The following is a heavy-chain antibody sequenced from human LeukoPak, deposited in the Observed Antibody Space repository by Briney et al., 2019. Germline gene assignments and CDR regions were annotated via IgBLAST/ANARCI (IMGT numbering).Heavy chain of an antibody. CDR1: GDSVSSKSAA. V-gene: IGHV6-1*01. CDR2: TYYRSKWSN. CDR3: ARSRAATFVY. Sequence: SQTLSLTCAISGDSVSSKSAAWNWIRQSPSRGLEWVGRTYYRSKWSNDYAASVKGRITVNPDTSKNQFSLQLSSVTPEDTAVYYCARSRAATFVYWGQGTLVTVSS. D-gene: IGHD2-15*01. J-gene: IGHJ4*02.